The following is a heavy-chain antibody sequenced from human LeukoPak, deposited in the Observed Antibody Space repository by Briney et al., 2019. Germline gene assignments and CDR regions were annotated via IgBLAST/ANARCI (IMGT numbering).Heavy chain of an antibody. V-gene: IGHV1-69*13. J-gene: IGHJ5*02. CDR2: IIPIFGTA. CDR1: GGTFSSYA. CDR3: ARDSTVTTGWFDP. D-gene: IGHD4-17*01. Sequence: SVKVSCKASGGTFSSYAISWVRQAPGQGLEWMGGIIPIFGTANYAQKFQGRVTITADESTSTAYMELSSLRSEDTAVYYCARDSTVTTGWFDPWGQGTLVTVSS.